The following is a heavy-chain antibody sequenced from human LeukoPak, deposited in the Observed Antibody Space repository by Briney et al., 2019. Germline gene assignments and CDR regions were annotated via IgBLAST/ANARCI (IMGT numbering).Heavy chain of an antibody. CDR2: VDPEDGET. Sequence: ASVKISCKGSGYTFTDYYMHWVQQAPGKGLEWMGLVDPEDGETIYAEKFQGRVTITADTSTDTAYMELSSLRSEGTAVYYCATGRSSQDLDYWGQGTLVTVSS. CDR1: GYTFTDYY. CDR3: ATGRSSQDLDY. D-gene: IGHD2-2*01. J-gene: IGHJ4*02. V-gene: IGHV1-69-2*01.